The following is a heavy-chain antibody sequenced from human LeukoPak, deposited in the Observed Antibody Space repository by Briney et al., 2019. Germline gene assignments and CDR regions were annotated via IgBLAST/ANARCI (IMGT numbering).Heavy chain of an antibody. CDR3: ARVRRSYYYGSGSYYTPRGAFDI. Sequence: PSETLSLTCAVYGGSFSGYYWSWIRQPPGKGLEWMGEINLSGSTNYNPSLPRRVTISVDTSKNQFSLKLSSATAADTAVYYCARVRRSYYYGSGSYYTPRGAFDIWGQGTMVTVSS. D-gene: IGHD3-10*01. CDR2: INLSGST. CDR1: GGSFSGYY. J-gene: IGHJ3*02. V-gene: IGHV4-34*01.